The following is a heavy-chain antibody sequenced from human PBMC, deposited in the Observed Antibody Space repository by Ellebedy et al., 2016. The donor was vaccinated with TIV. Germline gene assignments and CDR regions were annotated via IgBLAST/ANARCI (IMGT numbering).Heavy chain of an antibody. J-gene: IGHJ6*02. V-gene: IGHV3-30*19. Sequence: GESLKISCAASGLTFSSYGMHWVRQAPGKGLEWVAFISYDGSKRNYADSVKGRFTISRDNSKNTLSLQVNSLRPKDTALYFCAREYYYGMDVWGQGTTVTVSS. CDR3: AREYYYGMDV. CDR1: GLTFSSYG. CDR2: ISYDGSKR.